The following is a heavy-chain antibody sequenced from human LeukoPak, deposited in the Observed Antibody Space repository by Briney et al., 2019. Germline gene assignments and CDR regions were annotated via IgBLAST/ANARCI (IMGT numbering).Heavy chain of an antibody. CDR3: ARPSKPYGSGSYYAD. J-gene: IGHJ4*02. D-gene: IGHD3-10*01. CDR1: GYTFTSYA. CDR2: INTNTGNP. Sequence: ASVKVSCKASGYTFTSYAMNWVRQAPGQGLERMGWINTNTGNPTYAQGFTGRFVFSLDTSVSTAYLQFSSLKAEDTAVYYCARPSKPYGSGSYYADWGQGTLVTVSS. V-gene: IGHV7-4-1*02.